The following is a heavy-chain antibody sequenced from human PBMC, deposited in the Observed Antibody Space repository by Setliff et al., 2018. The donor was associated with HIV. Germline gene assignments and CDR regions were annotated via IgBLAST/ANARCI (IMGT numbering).Heavy chain of an antibody. J-gene: IGHJ5*02. D-gene: IGHD3-9*01. CDR3: ATLSDYDILSLDL. CDR2: ISTYNGNT. V-gene: IGHV1-18*01. CDR1: GYSFTSYG. Sequence: ASVKVSCKAFGYSFTSYGISWVRQAPGQGLEWMGWISTYNGNTNYAQKVQGRVTMTTDTSTNTAYMELSSLRSEDTAVYYCATLSDYDILSLDLWGPGTLVTVSS.